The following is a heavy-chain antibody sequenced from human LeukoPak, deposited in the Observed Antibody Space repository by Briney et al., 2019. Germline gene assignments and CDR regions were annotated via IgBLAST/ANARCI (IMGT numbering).Heavy chain of an antibody. J-gene: IGHJ4*02. Sequence: ASVKVSCKASGYTFTGYYMHWVRQAPGQGLEWMGWINPNSGGTNYAQKFQGRVTMTRDTSISTAYMELSRLRSDDTAVYYCATYLWGSYRHDYWGQGTLVTVSS. CDR2: INPNSGGT. CDR3: ATYLWGSYRHDY. CDR1: GYTFTGYY. D-gene: IGHD3-16*02. V-gene: IGHV1-2*02.